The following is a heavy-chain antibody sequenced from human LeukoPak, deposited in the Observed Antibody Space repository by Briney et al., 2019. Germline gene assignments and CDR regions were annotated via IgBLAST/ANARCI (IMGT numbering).Heavy chain of an antibody. J-gene: IGHJ6*03. Sequence: PGGSLRLSCAASGITLSSYWMGWVRQAPGKGLEGVANIKEDGIEKYYVDSVKGRFTISRDNAKNSLYQQMNSLRVEDTAVYYCARELNYYQYMDVWGKGTTVTVS. CDR2: IKEDGIEK. CDR1: GITLSSYW. CDR3: ARELNYYQYMDV. V-gene: IGHV3-7*01.